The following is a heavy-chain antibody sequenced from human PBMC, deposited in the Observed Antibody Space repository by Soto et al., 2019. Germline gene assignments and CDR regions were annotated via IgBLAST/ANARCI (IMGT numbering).Heavy chain of an antibody. CDR1: GGTFSSYA. CDR3: ARGACSSLIAAAGIFDS. V-gene: IGHV1-69*06. J-gene: IGHJ4*02. Sequence: SVKVSCKASGGTFSSYAISWVRQAPGQGLEWMGGIIPIFGTANYAQKFQGTVTITADKSTSTAYMELSSLRSEDTAVNYCARGACSSLIAAAGIFDSWDQGTLVTVSS. CDR2: IIPIFGTA. D-gene: IGHD6-13*01.